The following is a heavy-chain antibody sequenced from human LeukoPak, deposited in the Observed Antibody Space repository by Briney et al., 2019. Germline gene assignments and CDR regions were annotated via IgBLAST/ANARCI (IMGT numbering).Heavy chain of an antibody. J-gene: IGHJ4*02. CDR3: ARVQRIVGATILDY. Sequence: GGSLRLSCAASGFTFSSSNMNWVRQAPGKGLEWVSYISSSSRTTYYADSVKGRFTISRDNAKNSLYLQMNSLKTEDTAVYYCARVQRIVGATILDYWGQGTLVTVSS. CDR1: GFTFSSSN. V-gene: IGHV3-48*01. D-gene: IGHD1-26*01. CDR2: ISSSSRTT.